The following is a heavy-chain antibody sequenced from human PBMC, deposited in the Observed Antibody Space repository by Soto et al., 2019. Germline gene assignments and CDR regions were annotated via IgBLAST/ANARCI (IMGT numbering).Heavy chain of an antibody. V-gene: IGHV3-64*01. CDR1: GFTFSSYA. D-gene: IGHD2-2*01. Sequence: EVQLVESGGGLVQPGGSLRLSCAASGFTFSSYAMHWVRQAPGKGLEYVSAISSNGGSTYYANSVKGRFTISRDNSNNTLYLQMGRLRAEDMAVYYCAREGYCSSTICYSFDYWGQGTLVTVSS. CDR3: AREGYCSSTICYSFDY. CDR2: ISSNGGST. J-gene: IGHJ4*02.